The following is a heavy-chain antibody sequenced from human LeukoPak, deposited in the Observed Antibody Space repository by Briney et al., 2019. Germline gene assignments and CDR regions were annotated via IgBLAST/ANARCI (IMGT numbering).Heavy chain of an antibody. Sequence: PSETLSLTCAVYGGSFSGYYWSWIRQPPGKGLEWIGKINRSGSTNYNPSLKSRVTISVDTSKNQFSLKLSSVTAADTAVYYCARVVGRANVVVTAMARLGGYFQHWGQGTLVTVSS. CDR3: ARVVGRANVVVTAMARLGGYFQH. V-gene: IGHV4-34*01. CDR2: INRSGST. J-gene: IGHJ1*01. D-gene: IGHD2-21*02. CDR1: GGSFSGYY.